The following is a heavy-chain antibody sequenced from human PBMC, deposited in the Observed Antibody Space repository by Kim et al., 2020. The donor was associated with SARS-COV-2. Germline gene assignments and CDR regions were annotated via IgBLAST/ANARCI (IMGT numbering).Heavy chain of an antibody. CDR3: SRKLATGAFDI. J-gene: IGHJ3*02. Sequence: RMGHADSVRGRFTISRDDDKSTLYLQMNSLRPEDSALYYCSRKLATGAFDIWGRGTLVSVS. V-gene: IGHV3-9*01. D-gene: IGHD3-3*02. CDR2: RM.